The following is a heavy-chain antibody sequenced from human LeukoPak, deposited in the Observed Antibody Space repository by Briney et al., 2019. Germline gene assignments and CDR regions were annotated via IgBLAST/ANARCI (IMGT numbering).Heavy chain of an antibody. D-gene: IGHD3-10*01. CDR3: AKRGVVIRVVLVGFHKEANYFES. V-gene: IGHV3-23*01. CDR1: GITLSNYG. Sequence: GGSLRLSRAVSGITLSNYGMSWVRQAPGKGLGWVAGISGRGGGTEYADSVKGRFTISRDNSKNTLFLQMTSLRAEDTAVYFCAKRGVVIRVVLVGFHKEANYFESWGQGALVTVSS. CDR2: ISGRGGGT. J-gene: IGHJ4*02.